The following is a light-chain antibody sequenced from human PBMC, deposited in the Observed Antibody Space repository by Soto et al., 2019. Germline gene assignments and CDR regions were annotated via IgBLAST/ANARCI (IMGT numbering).Light chain of an antibody. J-gene: IGLJ1*01. CDR2: EVS. CDR1: SSDVGGYNF. Sequence: QSVLTQPASVFGSPGQSITISCTGTSSDVGGYNFVSWYQQHPGKAPKLMIYEVSNRPSGVSNRFSGSNSGNTASLTISGLQPEDEADYYCSSYTTSSTVVFGGGTKVTVL. CDR3: SSYTTSSTVV. V-gene: IGLV2-14*03.